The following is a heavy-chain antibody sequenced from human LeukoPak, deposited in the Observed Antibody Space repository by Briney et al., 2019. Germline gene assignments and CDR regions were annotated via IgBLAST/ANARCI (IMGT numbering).Heavy chain of an antibody. J-gene: IGHJ4*02. D-gene: IGHD3-10*01. CDR2: ISAYNGNT. Sequence: ASVKVSCKASGGTFSSYTISWVRQAPGQGLEWMGWISAYNGNTNYAQNLQGRVTMTTDTSTSTAYMELRSLRSDDTAVYYCARVATDYYGSGSYSGFDYWGQGTLVTVSS. CDR3: ARVATDYYGSGSYSGFDY. CDR1: GGTFSSYT. V-gene: IGHV1-18*01.